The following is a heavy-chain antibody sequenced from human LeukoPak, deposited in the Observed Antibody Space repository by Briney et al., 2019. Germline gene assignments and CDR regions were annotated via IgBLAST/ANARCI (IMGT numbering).Heavy chain of an antibody. CDR3: ARVLLVGDNWNFGYYYYYMDV. V-gene: IGHV4-34*01. Sequence: PSETLSLTCAVYGGSFSGYYWSWIRQPPGKGLEWIGEINHSGSTNYNPSLKSRVTISVDTSKNQFFLKLSSVTAADTAVYYCARVLLVGDNWNFGYYYYYMDVWGKGTTVTVSS. CDR2: INHSGST. CDR1: GGSFSGYY. J-gene: IGHJ6*03. D-gene: IGHD1-7*01.